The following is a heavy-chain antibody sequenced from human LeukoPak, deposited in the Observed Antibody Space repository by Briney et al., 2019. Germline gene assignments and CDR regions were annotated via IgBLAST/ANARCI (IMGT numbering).Heavy chain of an antibody. CDR2: IIPIFGTA. Sequence: SVKVSCKASGGTFSSYAISWVRQAPGQGLDWMGGIIPIFGTANYAQKFQGRVTITTDESTSTAYMELSSLRSEGTAVYYCARELYGDYGSPWFDPWGQGTLVTVSS. J-gene: IGHJ5*02. CDR1: GGTFSSYA. V-gene: IGHV1-69*05. D-gene: IGHD4-17*01. CDR3: ARELYGDYGSPWFDP.